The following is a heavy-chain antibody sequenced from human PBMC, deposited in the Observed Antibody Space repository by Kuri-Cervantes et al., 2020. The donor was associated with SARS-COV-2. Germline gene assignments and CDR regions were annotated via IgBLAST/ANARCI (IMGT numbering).Heavy chain of an antibody. V-gene: IGHV1-3*01. CDR1: GYTFTSYA. D-gene: IGHD6-13*01. Sequence: ASVKVSCKASGYTFTSYAMHWVRQAPGQRLEWMGWINAGNGNTKYSQKFQGRVTITRDTSASTAYMELRSLRSDDTAVYYCARGQGRRQQQLVYHWFDPWGQGTRVTVSS. CDR3: ARGQGRRQQQLVYHWFDP. CDR2: INAGNGNT. J-gene: IGHJ5*02.